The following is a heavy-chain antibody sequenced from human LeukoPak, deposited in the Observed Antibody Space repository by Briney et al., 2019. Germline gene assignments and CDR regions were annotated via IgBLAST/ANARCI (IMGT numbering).Heavy chain of an antibody. J-gene: IGHJ5*02. V-gene: IGHV4-39*01. Sequence: TSETLSLTCTVSGGSISSSSYYWGWIRQPPGKGLEWIGSIYYSGSTYYNPSLKSRVTISVDTSKNQFSLKLSSVTAADTAVYYCARPGGSYHGWFDPWGQGTLVTVSS. CDR3: ARPGGSYHGWFDP. D-gene: IGHD1-26*01. CDR1: GGSISSSSYY. CDR2: IYYSGST.